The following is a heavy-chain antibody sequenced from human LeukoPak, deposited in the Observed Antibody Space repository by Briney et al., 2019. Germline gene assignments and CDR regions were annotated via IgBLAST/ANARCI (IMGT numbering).Heavy chain of an antibody. CDR1: GFTFSSYG. J-gene: IGHJ4*02. CDR3: AKDIGGSYSGLDY. CDR2: IWYDGSNK. V-gene: IGHV3-30*02. D-gene: IGHD3-10*01. Sequence: PGGSLRLSCAASGFTFSSYGMHWVRQAPGKGLEWVAVIWYDGSNKYYADSVKGRFTISRDNSKEIVYLQMNSLRPEDTAVFYCAKDIGGSYSGLDYWGQGTLVTVSS.